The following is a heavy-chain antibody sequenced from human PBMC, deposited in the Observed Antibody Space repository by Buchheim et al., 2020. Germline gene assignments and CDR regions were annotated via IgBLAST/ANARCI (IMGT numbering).Heavy chain of an antibody. CDR1: GFTFSSYG. J-gene: IGHJ4*02. CDR2: ISYDGSNK. D-gene: IGHD1-26*01. CDR3: VKLAVYSGSYYFDY. Sequence: QVQLVESGGGVVQPGRSLRLSCAASGFTFSSYGMHWVRQAPGKGLEWVAVISYDGSNKYYADSVKGRFTISRDNSKNTLYLQMNSLRAEDTAVYYCVKLAVYSGSYYFDYWGQGTL. V-gene: IGHV3-30*18.